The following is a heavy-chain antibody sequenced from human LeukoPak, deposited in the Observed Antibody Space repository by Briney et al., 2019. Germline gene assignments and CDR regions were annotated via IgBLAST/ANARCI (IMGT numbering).Heavy chain of an antibody. CDR3: ARVPVSPSVATSYYFDY. CDR2: IYYSGST. Sequence: SSETLSLTCTVSGGSISSGGYYWSWIRQHPGKGLEWIGYIYYSGSTYYNPSLKSRVTISVDTSKNQFSLKLSSVTAADTAVYYCARVPVSPSVATSYYFDYWGQGTLVTVSS. J-gene: IGHJ4*02. D-gene: IGHD5-12*01. CDR1: GGSISSGGYY. V-gene: IGHV4-31*03.